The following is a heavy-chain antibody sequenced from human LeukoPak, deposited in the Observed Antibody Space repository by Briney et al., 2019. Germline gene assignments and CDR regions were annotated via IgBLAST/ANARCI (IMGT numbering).Heavy chain of an antibody. CDR2: INHSGYT. CDR1: GVPFSNYY. V-gene: IGHV4-34*01. CDR3: TRAVAGHPD. Sequence: EPSETLSLTCAVSGVPFSNYYWSWVRQAPRQGLEWIGDINHSGYTNYSPAPKSRGTMLLGTSENQSSLKLTSVTAADAGVYYCTRAVAGHPDWGQGTLVTVST. D-gene: IGHD6-19*01. J-gene: IGHJ4*02.